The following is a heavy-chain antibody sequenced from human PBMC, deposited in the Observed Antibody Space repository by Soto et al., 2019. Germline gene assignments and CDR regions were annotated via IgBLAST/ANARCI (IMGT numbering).Heavy chain of an antibody. CDR1: GGSISSYY. J-gene: IGHJ4*02. V-gene: IGHV4-59*01. CDR2: IYYSGST. Sequence: SETLSLTCTVSGGSISSYYWSWIRQPPGKGLEWIGYIYYSGSTNYNPSLKSRVTISVDTSKNQFSLKLSSVTAADTAVYYCAKDRGALYYFDYWGQGTLVTVSS. D-gene: IGHD3-10*01. CDR3: AKDRGALYYFDY.